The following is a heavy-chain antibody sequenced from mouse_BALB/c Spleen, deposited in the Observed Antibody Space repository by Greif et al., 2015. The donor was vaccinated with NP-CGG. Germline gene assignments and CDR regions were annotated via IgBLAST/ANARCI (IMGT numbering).Heavy chain of an antibody. J-gene: IGHJ2*01. CDR2: IWAGGST. CDR3: ARERSVITYYVDY. Sequence: VQRVESGPGLVAPSQSLSITCTVSGFSLTSYGVHWVRQPPGKGLEWLGVIWAGGSTNYNSALMSRLSISKDNSKSQVFLKMNSLQTDDTAMYYCARERSVITYYVDYWGQGTTLTVSS. V-gene: IGHV2-9*02. D-gene: IGHD2-4*01. CDR1: GFSLTSYG.